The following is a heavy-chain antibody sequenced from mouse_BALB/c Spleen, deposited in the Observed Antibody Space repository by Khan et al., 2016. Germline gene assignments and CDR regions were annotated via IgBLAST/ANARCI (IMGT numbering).Heavy chain of an antibody. J-gene: IGHJ4*01. Sequence: EVQLVESGPGLVKPSQSLSLTCTVTGYSITSDYAWNWIRQFPGNKLEWMGYISYSGSTSYNPSLKSRISITRDTSKNQFFLQLNSVTTEDTATYYCATTYYAMNYWCQGTSVTVSS. CDR1: GYSITSDYA. CDR2: ISYSGST. CDR3: ATTYYAMNY. V-gene: IGHV3-2*02.